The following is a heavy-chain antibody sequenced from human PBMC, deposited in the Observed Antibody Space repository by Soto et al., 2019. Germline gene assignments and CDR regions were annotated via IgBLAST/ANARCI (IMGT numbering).Heavy chain of an antibody. J-gene: IGHJ4*02. CDR3: ARARWPMIGHFDY. Sequence: AVSGGSIISGGYSLIWIRQPPGKGLEWIGYIYHSGSTYYNPSLKSRVTISVDRSKNQFSLKLSSVTAADTAVYYCARARWPMIGHFDYWGKGPLVTVSS. D-gene: IGHD3-22*01. CDR1: GGSIISGGYS. CDR2: IYHSGST. V-gene: IGHV4-30-2*01.